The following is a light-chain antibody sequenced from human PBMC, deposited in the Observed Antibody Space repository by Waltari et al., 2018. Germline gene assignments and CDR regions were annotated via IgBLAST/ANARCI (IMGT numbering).Light chain of an antibody. CDR2: AAS. J-gene: IGKJ2*01. CDR1: QGISSY. V-gene: IGKV1-9*01. CDR3: QQLNSYPYT. Sequence: DIQLTQSPSLLSASVGDRVTITCRASQGISSYLAWYQQKPGKAPKLLIYAASTLQSGVPSRFSGGGSGTKFTLTISSLQPEDFAIFYCQQLNSYPYTFGQGTKLEIK.